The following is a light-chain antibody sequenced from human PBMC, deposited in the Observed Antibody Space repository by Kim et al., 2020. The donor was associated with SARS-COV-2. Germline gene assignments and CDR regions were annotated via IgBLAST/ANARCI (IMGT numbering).Light chain of an antibody. CDR1: QDINSA. J-gene: IGKJ5*01. Sequence: VHLTQSPSSLSASIGDRVTVTCRASQDINSALAWYQQRPGRSPTFLIYDASTLQGGVPSRFSGRGSGTHFTLTIENLQPEDVGTYFCQQFDNDPITFGQGTQLEIK. CDR3: QQFDNDPIT. V-gene: IGKV1D-13*01. CDR2: DAS.